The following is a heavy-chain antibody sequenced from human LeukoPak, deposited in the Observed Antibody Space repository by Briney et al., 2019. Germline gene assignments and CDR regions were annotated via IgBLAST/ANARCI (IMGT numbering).Heavy chain of an antibody. CDR3: ARDAYYVDAFDI. Sequence: GGSLRLSCAASGFTVSSNYMSWVRQGPGKGLECVSVISNDGDTYYADSVKGRFTISRDNAKNSLYLQMNSLRAEDTAVYYCARDAYYVDAFDIWGQGTMVTVSS. V-gene: IGHV3-66*01. CDR2: ISNDGDT. CDR1: GFTVSSNY. J-gene: IGHJ3*02. D-gene: IGHD3-10*02.